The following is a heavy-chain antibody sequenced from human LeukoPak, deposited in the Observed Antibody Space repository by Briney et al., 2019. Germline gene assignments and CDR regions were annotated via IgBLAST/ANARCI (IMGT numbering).Heavy chain of an antibody. V-gene: IGHV4-34*01. CDR1: GGSFSGYY. J-gene: IGHJ5*02. CDR2: ISHYGNT. Sequence: SETLSLTCAVYGGSFSGYYWSWIRQPPGKGLEWIGEISHYGNTNYNPSLKSRVTISVDTSKNQFSLKLSSVTAADTAVYYCARVGPLSPGDWFDPWGQGTLVTVSS. CDR3: ARVGPLSPGDWFDP. D-gene: IGHD3-16*02.